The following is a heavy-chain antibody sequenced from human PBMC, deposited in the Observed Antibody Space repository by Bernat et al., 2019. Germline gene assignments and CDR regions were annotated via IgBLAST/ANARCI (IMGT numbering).Heavy chain of an antibody. V-gene: IGHV3-23*01. CDR1: GFTFSSYA. CDR2: ISGSGGST. D-gene: IGHD2-15*01. CDR3: AKDSMIVVVVAATLLDAFDI. J-gene: IGHJ3*02. Sequence: EVQLLESGGGLVQPGGSLRLSCAASGFTFSSYAMSWVRQAPGKGLEWVSAISGSGGSTYYADSVKGRFTISRDNSKNTLYLQMNSLRAEDTAVYYCAKDSMIVVVVAATLLDAFDILGQGTMVTVSS.